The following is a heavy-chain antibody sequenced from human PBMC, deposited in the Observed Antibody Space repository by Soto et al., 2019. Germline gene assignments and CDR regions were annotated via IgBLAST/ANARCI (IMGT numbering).Heavy chain of an antibody. CDR1: GITITNYW. J-gene: IGHJ4*02. V-gene: IGHV3-74*01. Sequence: EVQLVESGGGLVQPGGSLRLSCVASGITITNYWMHWVRQTPGKGLAWVSRINSEGTSTTYADSVRGRFTISRDNAKNTVYLELNSLRAEDTGVYFCVRKQWLLPFDYWGQGALVTVSS. CDR3: VRKQWLLPFDY. CDR2: INSEGTST. D-gene: IGHD6-19*01.